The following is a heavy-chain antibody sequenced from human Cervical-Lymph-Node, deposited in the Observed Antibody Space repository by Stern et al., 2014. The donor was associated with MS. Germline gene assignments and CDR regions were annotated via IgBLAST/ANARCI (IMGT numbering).Heavy chain of an antibody. J-gene: IGHJ6*02. CDR3: ASGLIPRLHYNYYGMDV. CDR1: GGTLSDYG. Sequence: QVQLVQSGPEVKKPGSSVKVSCKASGGTLSDYGISWVRQAPGQVLEWIGGRIPVFGTTNYAQRFQDRVTITADSATNTAYMDLSSLRSEDTAVYYCASGLIPRLHYNYYGMDVWGQGTTVIVSS. D-gene: IGHD2-2*02. CDR2: RIPVFGTT. V-gene: IGHV1-69*01.